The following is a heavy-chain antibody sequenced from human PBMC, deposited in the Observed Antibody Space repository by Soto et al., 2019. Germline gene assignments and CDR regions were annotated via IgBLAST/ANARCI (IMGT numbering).Heavy chain of an antibody. CDR3: ASIAVAGTSYYYYGMDV. CDR1: GYTFTSYA. J-gene: IGHJ6*02. D-gene: IGHD6-19*01. CDR2: INAGNGNT. V-gene: IGHV1-3*01. Sequence: ASVKVSCKASGYTFTSYAMHWVRQAPGQRLEWMGWINAGNGNTKYSQKFQGRVTITRDTSTSTAYMELSSLRSEDTAVYYCASIAVAGTSYYYYGMDVWGQGTTVTVSS.